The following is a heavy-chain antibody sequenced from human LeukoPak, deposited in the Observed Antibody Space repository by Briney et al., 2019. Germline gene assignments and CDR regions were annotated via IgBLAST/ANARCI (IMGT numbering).Heavy chain of an antibody. V-gene: IGHV1-2*04. Sequence: ASVKVSCKASGYTFTGYYMHWVRQAPGQGLEWMGWINPNSGGTNYAQKFQGWVTMTRDTSISTAYMELSRLRSDDTAVYYCARGPPIIAAAGPIDYWGQGTLVTVSS. CDR1: GYTFTGYY. D-gene: IGHD6-13*01. CDR2: INPNSGGT. CDR3: ARGPPIIAAAGPIDY. J-gene: IGHJ4*02.